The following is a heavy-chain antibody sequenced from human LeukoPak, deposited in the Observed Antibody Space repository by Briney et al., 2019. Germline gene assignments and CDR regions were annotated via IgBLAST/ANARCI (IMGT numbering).Heavy chain of an antibody. CDR2: ISSNGGST. CDR3: ARDDILTGYIRGCFGY. J-gene: IGHJ4*02. D-gene: IGHD3-9*01. CDR1: GFTFSSYA. Sequence: PGGSLRLSCAASGFTFSSYAMHWVRQAPGKGLEYVSAISSNGGSTYYANSVKGRFTISRDNAKNSLYLQMNGLRAEDTAVYYCARDDILTGYIRGCFGYWGQGTLVTVSS. V-gene: IGHV3-64*01.